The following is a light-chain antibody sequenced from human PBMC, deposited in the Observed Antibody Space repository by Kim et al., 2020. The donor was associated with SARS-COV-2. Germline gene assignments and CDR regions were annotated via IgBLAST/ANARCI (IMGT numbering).Light chain of an antibody. Sequence: SVGDRVTITCRASQSISSWLAWYQQKPGKAPKLLIYKASSLESGVPSRFSGSGSGTEFTLTISSLQPDDFATYYCQQYNSYPWTFGQGTKVDIK. CDR3: QQYNSYPWT. CDR2: KAS. V-gene: IGKV1-5*03. J-gene: IGKJ1*01. CDR1: QSISSW.